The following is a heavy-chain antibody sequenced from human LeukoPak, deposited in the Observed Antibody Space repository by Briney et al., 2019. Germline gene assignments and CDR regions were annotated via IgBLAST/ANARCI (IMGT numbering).Heavy chain of an antibody. J-gene: IGHJ4*02. D-gene: IGHD6-13*01. Sequence: ASVKVSCKASGYAFTNYDINWVRQASGQGLERMGWMNPNSGNTGSAQKFQGRVTMTSNTSISTAYMELSSLRSEDTAVYYCARGLRREQQLLRAFDYWGQGTPVTVSS. V-gene: IGHV1-8*01. CDR2: MNPNSGNT. CDR3: ARGLRREQQLLRAFDY. CDR1: GYAFTNYD.